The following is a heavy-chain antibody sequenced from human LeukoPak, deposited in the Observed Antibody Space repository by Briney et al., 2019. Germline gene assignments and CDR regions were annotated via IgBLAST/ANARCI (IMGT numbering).Heavy chain of an antibody. V-gene: IGHV3-23*01. CDR1: GFTFSSYA. Sequence: GGSLRLSCAASGFTFSSYAMSWVRRAPGKGLEWVSAIGESGAATYYADSVKGRFTISRDNSKNMLYLQMNSLRADDTAVYYCAKYCTKGVCFYYGMDVWGQGTTVTVS. CDR3: AKYCTKGVCFYYGMDV. CDR2: IGESGAAT. D-gene: IGHD2-8*01. J-gene: IGHJ6*02.